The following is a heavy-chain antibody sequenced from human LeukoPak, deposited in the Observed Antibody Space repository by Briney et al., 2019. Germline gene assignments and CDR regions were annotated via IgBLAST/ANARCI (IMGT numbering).Heavy chain of an antibody. CDR1: RGTFSSYA. CDR2: IIPIFGTA. CDR3: ARDRSMIVPAGYWYFDL. D-gene: IGHD3-22*01. J-gene: IGHJ2*01. V-gene: IGHV1-69*13. Sequence: ASVKVSCKASRGTFSSYAISWVRQAPGQGLEWMGGIIPIFGTANYAQKFQGRVTITADESTSTAYMELSSLRSEDTAVYYCARDRSMIVPAGYWYFDLWGRGTLVTVSS.